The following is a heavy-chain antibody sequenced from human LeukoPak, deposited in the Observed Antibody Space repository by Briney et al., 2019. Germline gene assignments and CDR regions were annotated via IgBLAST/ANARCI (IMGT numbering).Heavy chain of an antibody. V-gene: IGHV1-69*13. CDR3: ARDEEGFGESIKSKGDY. J-gene: IGHJ4*02. CDR2: LIPIFGTA. D-gene: IGHD3-10*01. CDR1: GYIFPSYG. Sequence: EASVNVSCKASGYIFPSYGISWVRQAPGQGLEWMGGLIPIFGTANYAQKFQGRVTITADESTRTAYMELSSLRSEDTAVYYCARDEEGFGESIKSKGDYWGQGTLVTVSS.